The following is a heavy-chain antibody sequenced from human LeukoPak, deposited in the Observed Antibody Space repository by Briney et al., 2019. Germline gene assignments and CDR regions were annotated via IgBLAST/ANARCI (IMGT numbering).Heavy chain of an antibody. D-gene: IGHD1-14*01. V-gene: IGHV3-30*02. CDR3: AKDHKRDGNRYFDF. CDR1: GFNFNNYG. Sequence: GGSLRLSCAASGFNFNNYGIHWVRQAPGKGLEWVAFIGYDSNKKYYADSVKGRFTISRDNSMNTLYLQMSGLRAEDTAVYYCAKDHKRDGNRYFDFWGQGTLVTVSS. J-gene: IGHJ4*02. CDR2: IGYDSNKK.